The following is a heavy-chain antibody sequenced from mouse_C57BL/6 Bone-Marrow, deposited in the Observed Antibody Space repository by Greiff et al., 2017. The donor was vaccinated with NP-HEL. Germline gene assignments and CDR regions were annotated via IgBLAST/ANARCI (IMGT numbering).Heavy chain of an antibody. CDR1: EYEFPSHD. D-gene: IGHD1-1*01. J-gene: IGHJ2*01. Sequence: EVKLMESGGGLVQPGESLKLSCESNEYEFPSHDMSWVRKTPEKRLELVAAINSDGGSTYYPDTMERRFIISRDNTKKTLYLQMNSLRSEDTALYYCARPGLLRNFDYWGQGTTLTVSS. V-gene: IGHV5-2*01. CDR3: ARPGLLRNFDY. CDR2: INSDGGST.